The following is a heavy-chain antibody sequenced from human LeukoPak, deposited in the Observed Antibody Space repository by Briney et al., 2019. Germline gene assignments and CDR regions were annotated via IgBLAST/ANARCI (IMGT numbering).Heavy chain of an antibody. J-gene: IGHJ5*02. CDR3: ARLRITMVRGVITNNWFDP. Sequence: RGESLKISCKGSGYSFTSYWIGWVRQMPGKGLEWMGIIYPGDSDTRYSPSFQGQVTISADKSISTAYLQWSSLKASDTAMYYCARLRITMVRGVITNNWFDPWGQGTLVTVSS. D-gene: IGHD3-10*01. CDR2: IYPGDSDT. CDR1: GYSFTSYW. V-gene: IGHV5-51*01.